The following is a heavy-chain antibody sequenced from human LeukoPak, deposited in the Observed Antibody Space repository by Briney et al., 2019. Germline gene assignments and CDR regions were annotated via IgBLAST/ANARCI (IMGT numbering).Heavy chain of an antibody. CDR1: GFTFSSYS. D-gene: IGHD2-21*02. CDR3: AKGKGPTANWYFDV. V-gene: IGHV3-23*01. Sequence: GGSLRLSCAASGFTFSSYSMSWVRQAPGKGLEWVSVIGGGPGNTYYTDSVKGRFTISRDNSKNTLYLHLNSLRAEDTAVYYCAKGKGPTANWYFDVWGRGTLVTVSS. J-gene: IGHJ2*01. CDR2: IGGGPGNT.